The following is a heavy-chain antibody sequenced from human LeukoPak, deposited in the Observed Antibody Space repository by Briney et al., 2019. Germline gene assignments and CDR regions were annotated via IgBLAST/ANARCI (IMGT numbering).Heavy chain of an antibody. D-gene: IGHD2-21*01. CDR2: ISGSGGST. Sequence: GGSLRLSCAASGFTFSSYAMSWVRQAPGKGLEWVSAISGSGGSTYYADSVKGRFTISRDNSKNTLYLQMNSLRAEDTAVYYCAKFLPTHIVVANYYFDYWGQGTLVAVSS. J-gene: IGHJ4*02. CDR3: AKFLPTHIVVANYYFDY. V-gene: IGHV3-23*01. CDR1: GFTFSSYA.